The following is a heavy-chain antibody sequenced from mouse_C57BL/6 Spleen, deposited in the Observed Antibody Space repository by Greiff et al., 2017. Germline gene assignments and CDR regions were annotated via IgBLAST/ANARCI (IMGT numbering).Heavy chain of an antibody. CDR3: GRGGDCYGDFDY. V-gene: IGHV10-3*01. J-gene: IGHJ2*01. CDR1: GFTFNTYA. D-gene: IGHD1-1*01. CDR2: IRSKSSNYAT. Sequence: EVHLVESGGGLVQPKGSLKLSCAASGFTFNTYAMHWVRQAPGKGLEWVARIRSKSSNYATYYADSVKDRFTISRDDSQSMLYLQMNNLKTEDTAVYYCGRGGDCYGDFDYWGQGTTLTVSS.